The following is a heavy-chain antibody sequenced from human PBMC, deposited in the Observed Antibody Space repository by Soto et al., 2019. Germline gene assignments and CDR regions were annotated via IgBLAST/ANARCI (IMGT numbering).Heavy chain of an antibody. J-gene: IGHJ4*02. D-gene: IGHD7-27*01. V-gene: IGHV3-33*01. CDR3: ARDPGDNSVDY. Sequence: GGSLRLSCAASGFTFSSYGMHWVRQAPGKGLEWVAVIWYDGSNKYYADSVKGRFTISRDNSKNTLYLQMNSLRAEDTAVYYCARDPGDNSVDYWGQGTLVTVSS. CDR2: IWYDGSNK. CDR1: GFTFSSYG.